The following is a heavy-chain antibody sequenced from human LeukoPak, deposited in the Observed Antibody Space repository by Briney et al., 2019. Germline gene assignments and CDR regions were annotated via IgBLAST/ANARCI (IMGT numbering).Heavy chain of an antibody. J-gene: IGHJ3*02. D-gene: IGHD1-26*01. V-gene: IGHV5-51*01. CDR1: GYSFISYW. CDR2: IYPGDSDT. Sequence: GESLQISCKGSGYSFISYWIGWVRPMPGKGLEWMGIIYPGDSDTRYSPSFQGLVTISVDKPITTAYLQWSSLKASDTAMYYCARVASSGSYYNALDIWGQGTMVTVSS. CDR3: ARVASSGSYYNALDI.